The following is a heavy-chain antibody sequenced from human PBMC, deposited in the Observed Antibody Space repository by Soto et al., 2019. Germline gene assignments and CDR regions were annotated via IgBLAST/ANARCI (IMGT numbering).Heavy chain of an antibody. Sequence: SETLSLTCTVSGGSISSYYWSWIRQPPGKGLEWIGYIYYSGSTNYNPSLKSRVTISVDTSKNQFSLKLSSVTAADTAVYYCARSIDPYYEFWSGYYTGHYGMDVWGQGTTVTVSS. D-gene: IGHD3-3*01. V-gene: IGHV4-59*01. CDR1: GGSISSYY. CDR2: IYYSGST. J-gene: IGHJ6*02. CDR3: ARSIDPYYEFWSGYYTGHYGMDV.